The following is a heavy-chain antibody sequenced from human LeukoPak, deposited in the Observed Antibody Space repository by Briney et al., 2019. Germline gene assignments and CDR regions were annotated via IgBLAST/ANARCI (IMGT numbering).Heavy chain of an antibody. CDR3: AKDVGLEYFDWSLPDY. Sequence: QAGGSLRLSCAASGFNFYNSGMHWVRQAPGKGLEWVAAISFDGTNINYGDSLKGRCTISRDNSKNTLYLQMNSLRAEDTAVYYCAKDVGLEYFDWSLPDYWGQGTLVSVSS. CDR2: ISFDGTNI. J-gene: IGHJ4*02. D-gene: IGHD3-9*01. V-gene: IGHV3-30*18. CDR1: GFNFYNSG.